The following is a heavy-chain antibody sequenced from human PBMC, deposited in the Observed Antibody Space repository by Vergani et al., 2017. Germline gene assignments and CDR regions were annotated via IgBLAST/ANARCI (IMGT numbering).Heavy chain of an antibody. Sequence: QLLESGGGLIQPGGSLRLSGAASGFTFNSYAMTWVRQAPGKGLEWVSGINNKGGSTYYAASVQGRFTISRDNSKNTLYLQMTDLRAEDTATYYCAKVCGSTSCPYGGGAFDVWGHGTMVTVSS. CDR3: AKVCGSTSCPYGGGAFDV. CDR2: INNKGGST. V-gene: IGHV3-23*01. D-gene: IGHD2-2*01. CDR1: GFTFNSYA. J-gene: IGHJ3*01.